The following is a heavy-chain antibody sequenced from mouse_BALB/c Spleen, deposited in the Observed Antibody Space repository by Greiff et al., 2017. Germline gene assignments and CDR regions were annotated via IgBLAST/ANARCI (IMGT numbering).Heavy chain of an antibody. CDR1: GFTFTDYY. V-gene: IGHV7-3*02. J-gene: IGHJ4*01. Sequence: EVMLVESGGGLVQPGGSLRLSCATSGFTFTDYYMSWVRQPPGKALEWLGFIRNKANGYTTEYSVSVKGRFTISRDNSQSILYLQMNTLRAEDSATYYCARDTGGAMDYWGQGTSVTVSS. CDR2: IRNKANGYTT. D-gene: IGHD1-1*02. CDR3: ARDTGGAMDY.